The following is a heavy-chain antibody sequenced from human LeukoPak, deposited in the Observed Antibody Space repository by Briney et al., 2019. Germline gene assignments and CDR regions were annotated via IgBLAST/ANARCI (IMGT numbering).Heavy chain of an antibody. D-gene: IGHD3-10*01. CDR2: IYHSGST. CDR1: GGSISSSNW. CDR3: ARGGSGSFDY. V-gene: IGHV4-4*02. J-gene: IGHJ4*02. Sequence: SETLSLTCAVSGGSISSSNWWSWVRQPPGKGLEWFGEIYHSGSTSYNPSLKSRATISVDKSKNQFSLKLSSVTAADTAVYYCARGGSGSFDYWGQGTLVTVSS.